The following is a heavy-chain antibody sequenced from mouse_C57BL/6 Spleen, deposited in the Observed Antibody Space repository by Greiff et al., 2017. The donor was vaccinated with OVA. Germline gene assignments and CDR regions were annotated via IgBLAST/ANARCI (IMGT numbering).Heavy chain of an antibody. V-gene: IGHV1-69*01. Sequence: QVQLQQPGAELVMPGASVKLSCKASGYTFTSYWMHWVKQRPGQGLEWIGEIDPSDSYTNYNQKFKGKSTLTVDKSSSTAYRQLSSLTSEDSAVYYCARRGLYYGNYEDFDYWGQGTTLTVSS. J-gene: IGHJ2*01. CDR2: IDPSDSYT. D-gene: IGHD2-1*01. CDR3: ARRGLYYGNYEDFDY. CDR1: GYTFTSYW.